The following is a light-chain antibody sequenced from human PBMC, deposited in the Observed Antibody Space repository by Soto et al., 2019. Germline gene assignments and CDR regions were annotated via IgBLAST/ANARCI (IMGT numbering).Light chain of an antibody. Sequence: EIVMTQSPATLSVSPGERATLSCRASQSLSGKLAWFQQRPGQAPRLLIYDTSTRATGIPARFSGSGSGTEFTLTISSLQSEDFAVYYCQQYSMWLWTFGQGTKLKIK. J-gene: IGKJ1*01. CDR3: QQYSMWLWT. V-gene: IGKV3-15*01. CDR1: QSLSGK. CDR2: DTS.